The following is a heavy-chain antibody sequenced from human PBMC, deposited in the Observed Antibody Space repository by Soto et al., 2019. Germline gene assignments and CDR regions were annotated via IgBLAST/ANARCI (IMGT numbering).Heavy chain of an antibody. D-gene: IGHD2-8*01. CDR1: GFTFSSYD. V-gene: IGHV3-13*05. CDR2: IGTAGDP. Sequence: GGSLRLSCAASGFTFSSYDMHWVRQATGKGLEWVSAIGTAGDPYYPGSVKGRFTISRENAKNSLYLQMNSLRAGDTAVYYCARVSRYCTNGVCYGYYYGMDVWGQGTTVPVSS. J-gene: IGHJ6*02. CDR3: ARVSRYCTNGVCYGYYYGMDV.